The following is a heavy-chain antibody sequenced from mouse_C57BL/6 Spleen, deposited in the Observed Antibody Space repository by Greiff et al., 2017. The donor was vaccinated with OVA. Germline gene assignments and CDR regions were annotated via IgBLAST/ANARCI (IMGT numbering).Heavy chain of an antibody. D-gene: IGHD4-1*01. J-gene: IGHJ4*01. V-gene: IGHV1-82*01. CDR1: GYAFSSSW. Sequence: VQLQQSGPELVKPGASVKISCKASGYAFSSSWMNWVKQRPGKGLEWIGRIYPGDGDTNYNGKFKGKATLTADKSSSTAYMQLSSLTSEDSAVYFCARRGVWDAMDYWGQGTSVTVSS. CDR3: ARRGVWDAMDY. CDR2: IYPGDGDT.